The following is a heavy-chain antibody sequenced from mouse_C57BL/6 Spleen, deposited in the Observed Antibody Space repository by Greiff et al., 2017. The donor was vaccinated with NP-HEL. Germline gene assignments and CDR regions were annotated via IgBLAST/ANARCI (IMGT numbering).Heavy chain of an antibody. Sequence: EVMLVESGGGLVKPGGSLKLSCAASGFTFSDYGMHWVRQAPEKGLEWVAYISSGSSTIYYADTVKGRFTISRDNAKNTLFLQMTSLRSEDTAMYYCASGVGRPWFAYWGQGTLVTVSA. CDR3: ASGVGRPWFAY. CDR2: ISSGSSTI. J-gene: IGHJ3*01. D-gene: IGHD4-1*01. V-gene: IGHV5-17*01. CDR1: GFTFSDYG.